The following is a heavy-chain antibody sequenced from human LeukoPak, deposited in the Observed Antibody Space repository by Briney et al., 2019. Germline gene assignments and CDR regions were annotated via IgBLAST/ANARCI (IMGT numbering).Heavy chain of an antibody. CDR2: INPNSGGT. CDR1: GYTFSGYY. J-gene: IGHJ5*02. Sequence: ASVKVSCKASGYTFSGYYMHWVRQAPGQGLEWMGWINPNSGGTNYAQKVQGRVTMTRDTSISTAYMELSRLRFDDTAVYYCALQSGGQLLPNNWFNPWGQGTLVTVSS. V-gene: IGHV1-2*02. CDR3: ALQSGGQLLPNNWFNP. D-gene: IGHD2-15*01.